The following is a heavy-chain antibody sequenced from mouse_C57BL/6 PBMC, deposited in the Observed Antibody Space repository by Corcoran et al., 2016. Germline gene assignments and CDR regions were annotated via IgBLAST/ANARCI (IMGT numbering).Heavy chain of an antibody. CDR2: INPNNGGT. D-gene: IGHD1-1*01. CDR3: ARWDYGSSDAMDY. J-gene: IGHJ4*01. CDR1: GYTFTDYY. Sequence: EVQLQQSGPELVKPGASVKISCKASGYTFTDYYMNWVKQSHGKSLEWIGDINPNNGGTSYNQKFKGKATLTVDKSSSTAYMELRSLTSEDSAVYYCARWDYGSSDAMDYWGQGTSVTVSS. V-gene: IGHV1-26*01.